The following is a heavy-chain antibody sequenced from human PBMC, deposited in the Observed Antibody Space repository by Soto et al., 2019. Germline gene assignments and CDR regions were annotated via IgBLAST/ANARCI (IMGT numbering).Heavy chain of an antibody. Sequence: QVQLVESGGGVVQPGRSLRLSCAASGFTFSSYGMHWVRQAPGKGLEWVAVIWYDGSNKYYADSVKGRFTISRDNSKNTLYLQMNSLRAEDTAVYYWARDWRAAPLGSDYWGQGTLVTVSS. J-gene: IGHJ4*02. CDR2: IWYDGSNK. CDR3: ARDWRAAPLGSDY. V-gene: IGHV3-33*01. CDR1: GFTFSSYG. D-gene: IGHD6-6*01.